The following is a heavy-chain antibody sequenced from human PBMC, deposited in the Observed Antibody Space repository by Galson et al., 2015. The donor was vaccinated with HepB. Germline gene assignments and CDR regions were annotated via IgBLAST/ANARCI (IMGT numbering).Heavy chain of an antibody. CDR1: GFTFSSYA. D-gene: IGHD2-2*01. J-gene: IGHJ4*02. CDR2: ISGSGGST. V-gene: IGHV3-23*01. Sequence: SLRLSCAASGFTFSSYAMSWVRQAPGKGLEWVSAISGSGGSTYYADSVKGRFTISRDNSKNTLYLQMNSLRAEDTAVFYCAKGGALSIVVVPAATYFDYWGQGTLVTVSS. CDR3: AKGGALSIVVVPAATYFDY.